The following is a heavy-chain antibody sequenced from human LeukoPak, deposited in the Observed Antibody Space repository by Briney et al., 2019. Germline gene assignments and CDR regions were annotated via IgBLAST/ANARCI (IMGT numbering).Heavy chain of an antibody. CDR1: GYSISSGYY. D-gene: IGHD6-13*01. J-gene: IGHJ3*02. CDR2: IHHSGST. Sequence: SETLSLTCAVSGYSISSGYYWGWIRQPPGKGLEWIGSIHHSGSTYYNPSLKSRVTISVDTSKNQFSLKLSSVTAADTAVYYCITSLAAAGSGSLDAFDIWGQGTMVTVSS. V-gene: IGHV4-38-2*01. CDR3: ITSLAAAGSGSLDAFDI.